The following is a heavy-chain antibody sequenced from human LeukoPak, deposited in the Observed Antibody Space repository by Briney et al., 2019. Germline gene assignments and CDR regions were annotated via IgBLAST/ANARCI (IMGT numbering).Heavy chain of an antibody. CDR2: ISYDGSKK. V-gene: IGHV3-30*18. D-gene: IGHD6-13*01. CDR1: GFTFRSYG. J-gene: IGHJ4*02. Sequence: GRSLRLSCAASGFTFRSYGRHWVGQAPGKGLEWVAVISYDGSKKYHADSVKGRFTISRDNSKNTLYLQMKSLRAEDTAVYYCAKDRSSSWSFDYWGQGTLVTVSS. CDR3: AKDRSSSWSFDY.